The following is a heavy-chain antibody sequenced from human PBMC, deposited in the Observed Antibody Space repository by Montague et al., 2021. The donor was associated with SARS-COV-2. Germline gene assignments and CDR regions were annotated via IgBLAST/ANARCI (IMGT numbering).Heavy chain of an antibody. CDR2: VKHSGDT. D-gene: IGHD2-21*01. J-gene: IGHJ6*03. Sequence: SETLSLTCAVHGGSFSGYSWFWIRQRPAKGLERIGEVKHSGDTKYNTTLKSRVAISIDTSKNKFSLKLSFVTAPDTAVYYCARLGDGVEPSPILGLGPFYSYSYFDVWGKGTAVIVSS. CDR3: ARLGDGVEPSPILGLGPFYSYSYFDV. V-gene: IGHV4-34*01. CDR1: GGSFSGYS.